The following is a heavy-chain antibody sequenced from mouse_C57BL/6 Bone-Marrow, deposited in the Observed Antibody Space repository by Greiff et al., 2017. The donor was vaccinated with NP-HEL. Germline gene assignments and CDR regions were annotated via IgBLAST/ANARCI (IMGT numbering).Heavy chain of an antibody. CDR1: GFNIKDDY. V-gene: IGHV14-4*01. Sequence: SGAELVRPGASVKLSCTASGFNIKDDYMHWVKQRPEQGLEWIGWIDPENGDTEYASKFQGKATITADTSSNTAYLQLSSLTSEDTAVYYCTAYGNYEFAYWGQGTLVTVSA. D-gene: IGHD2-1*01. J-gene: IGHJ3*01. CDR3: TAYGNYEFAY. CDR2: IDPENGDT.